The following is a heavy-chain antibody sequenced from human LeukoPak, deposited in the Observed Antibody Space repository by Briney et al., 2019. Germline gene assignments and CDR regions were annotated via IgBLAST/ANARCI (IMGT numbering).Heavy chain of an antibody. Sequence: AGGSLRLSCAASGFTFSSYGMHWVRQAPGKGLEWVALISYDGSNKYYADSVKGRFTISRDNSKNTLYLQMNSLRAEDTAVYYCAKTVYSGYDYLLDYWGQGTLVTVSS. D-gene: IGHD5-12*01. V-gene: IGHV3-30*18. CDR2: ISYDGSNK. CDR3: AKTVYSGYDYLLDY. J-gene: IGHJ4*02. CDR1: GFTFSSYG.